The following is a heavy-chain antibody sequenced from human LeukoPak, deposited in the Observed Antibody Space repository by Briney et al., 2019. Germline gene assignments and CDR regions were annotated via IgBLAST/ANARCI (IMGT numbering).Heavy chain of an antibody. V-gene: IGHV3-11*01. J-gene: IGHJ4*02. CDR2: ISSSGSTI. CDR3: ASGNYYGSGSYYGVGAYFDY. Sequence: PGGSLRLSRAASGFTFSDYYMSWIRQAPGKGLEWVSYISSSGSTIYYADSVKGRFTISRDNAKNSLYLQMNSLRAEDTAVYYCASGNYYGSGSYYGVGAYFDYWGQGTLVTVSS. D-gene: IGHD3-10*01. CDR1: GFTFSDYY.